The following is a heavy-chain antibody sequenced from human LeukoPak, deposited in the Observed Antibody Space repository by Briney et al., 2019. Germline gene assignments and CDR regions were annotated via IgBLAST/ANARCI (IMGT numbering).Heavy chain of an antibody. D-gene: IGHD6-19*01. Sequence: PGGSLRLSCAAYGFTFSSYAMSWVRQAPGKGLEWVTAISGSGGSTYYADSVKGRFTICRDNSKNTLYLQMNSLRAEDTAVYYCAKARDSSGWYFDYWGQGTLATVSS. CDR1: GFTFSSYA. J-gene: IGHJ4*02. CDR2: ISGSGGST. V-gene: IGHV3-23*01. CDR3: AKARDSSGWYFDY.